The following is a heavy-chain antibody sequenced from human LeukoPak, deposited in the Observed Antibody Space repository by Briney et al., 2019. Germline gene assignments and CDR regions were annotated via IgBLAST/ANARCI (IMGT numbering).Heavy chain of an antibody. D-gene: IGHD1-26*01. CDR2: INPSSGAT. V-gene: IGHV1-46*01. CDR1: GYTFTIYY. CDR3: ARATNFYYHYGMDV. Sequence: ASVKLSRSSSGYTFTIYYIPWVRQPPGQGLEWMGIINPSSGATNYAQKFQGRVTMTRDTSTSTVYMELSSQRSEDTAVYYCARATNFYYHYGMDVWARKTTVTVSS. J-gene: IGHJ6*02.